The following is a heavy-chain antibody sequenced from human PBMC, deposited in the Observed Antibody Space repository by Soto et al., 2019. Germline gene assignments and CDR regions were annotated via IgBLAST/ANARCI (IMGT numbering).Heavy chain of an antibody. Sequence: SETLSLTCAVYGGSFSGYYWSWIRQPPWKGLEWIGEINHSGSTNYNPSLKSRVTISVDTSKNQFSLKVSSVTAADTAVYYCARHLYSGESSGYYGYWGQGALVTVSS. V-gene: IGHV4-34*01. D-gene: IGHD3-22*01. CDR3: ARHLYSGESSGYYGY. CDR2: INHSGST. J-gene: IGHJ4*02. CDR1: GGSFSGYY.